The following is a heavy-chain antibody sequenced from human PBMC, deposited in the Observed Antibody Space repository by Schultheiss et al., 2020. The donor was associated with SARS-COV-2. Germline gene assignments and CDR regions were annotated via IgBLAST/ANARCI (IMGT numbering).Heavy chain of an antibody. CDR3: AKDRGHSYGPYNWFDP. CDR1: GFTFSSYG. J-gene: IGHJ5*02. D-gene: IGHD5-18*01. V-gene: IGHV3-33*06. CDR2: IWYDGSNK. Sequence: GGSLRLSCAASGFTFSSYGMHWVRQAPGKGLEWVAVIWYDGSNKYYADSVKGRFTISRDNSKNTLYLQMNSLRAEDTAVYYCAKDRGHSYGPYNWFDPWGQGTLVTVSS.